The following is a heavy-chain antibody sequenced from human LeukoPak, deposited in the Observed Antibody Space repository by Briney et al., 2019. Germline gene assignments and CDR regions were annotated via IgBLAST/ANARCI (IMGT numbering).Heavy chain of an antibody. J-gene: IGHJ4*02. CDR2: IYYTGST. V-gene: IGHV4-39*01. CDR1: AGSVSTSDYY. Sequence: SETLSLTRTLSAGSVSTSDYYWGWIRQPPGKGLEWIGSIYYTGSTYYNPSLESRVTISLDTSKNQFSLKLTSVTVADTAVYYCARRGDYWGQGTLVTVSS. CDR3: ARRGDY.